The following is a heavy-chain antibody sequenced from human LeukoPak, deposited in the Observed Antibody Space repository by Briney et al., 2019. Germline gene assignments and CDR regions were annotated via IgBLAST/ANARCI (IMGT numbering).Heavy chain of an antibody. D-gene: IGHD3-9*01. CDR2: INPSGGST. CDR1: GYTFSNYC. CDR3: AREVNDLLTASQFPLYYFDS. J-gene: IGHJ4*02. V-gene: IGHV1-46*01. Sequence: GASVKVSCKAYGYTFSNYCIHWVRQTPGQGLECMGIINPSGGSTTYTQNFQGRVTMTMDTSTSTVYMELSSLRSEDTAVYYCAREVNDLLTASQFPLYYFDSWGQGTLVTVSS.